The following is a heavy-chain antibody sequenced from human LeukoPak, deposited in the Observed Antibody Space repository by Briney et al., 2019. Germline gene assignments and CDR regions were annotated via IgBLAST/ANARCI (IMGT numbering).Heavy chain of an antibody. Sequence: PSETLSLICSVSDDSINIYYWTWLRQPPGKGLEWIGYVDHTGSTNFNPSLNGRVSISRDTTKNLFSLRLRSVTAADTAVYYCARESITMIVVVETSWAFDICGQGTMVTVSS. CDR2: VDHTGST. CDR3: ARESITMIVVVETSWAFDI. J-gene: IGHJ3*02. D-gene: IGHD3-22*01. CDR1: DDSINIYY. V-gene: IGHV4-59*12.